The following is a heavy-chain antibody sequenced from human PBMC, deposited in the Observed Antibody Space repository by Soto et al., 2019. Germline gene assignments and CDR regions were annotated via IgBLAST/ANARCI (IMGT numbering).Heavy chain of an antibody. D-gene: IGHD3-3*01. V-gene: IGHV3-23*01. CDR2: ISGSGGST. CDR3: AKVAKSGVVIESFEA. Sequence: VGSLRLSCAASGFTFSSYAMNWVRQAPGKGLEWVSVISGSGGSTFYADSVKGRFTISRDNSKNTLYLQMNSLRAEDTAVYYCAKVAKSGVVIESFEAWGQGSLVTVSS. CDR1: GFTFSSYA. J-gene: IGHJ5*02.